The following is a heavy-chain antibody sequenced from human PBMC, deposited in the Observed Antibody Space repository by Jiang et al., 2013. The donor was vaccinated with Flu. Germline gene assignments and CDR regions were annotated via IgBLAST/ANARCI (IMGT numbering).Heavy chain of an antibody. CDR3: ARVPPVVTAITWFDP. D-gene: IGHD2-21*02. V-gene: IGHV1-18*04. Sequence: EVKKPGASVKVSCKASGYTFTSYGISWVRQAPGQGLEWMGWISAYNGNTNYAQKLQGRVTMTTDTSTSTAYMELRSLRSDDTAVYYCARVPPVVTAITWFDPWGQGTLVTVSS. J-gene: IGHJ5*02. CDR1: GYTFTSYG. CDR2: ISAYNGNT.